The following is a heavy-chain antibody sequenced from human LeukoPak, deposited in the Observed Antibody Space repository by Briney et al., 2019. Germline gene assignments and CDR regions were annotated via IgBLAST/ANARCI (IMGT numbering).Heavy chain of an antibody. V-gene: IGHV3-23*01. D-gene: IGHD2-8*01. CDR3: AKEGGVYWVNSGPFFDY. J-gene: IGHJ4*02. Sequence: GGSLRLSCAASGFTFSSYTMNWVRQAPGKGLEWVSAISCSGGTTYYADSVKGRFTISRDNSKNTLYLQMNSLSAEDTAVYYCAKEGGVYWVNSGPFFDYWGQGTLVTASS. CDR1: GFTFSSYT. CDR2: ISCSGGTT.